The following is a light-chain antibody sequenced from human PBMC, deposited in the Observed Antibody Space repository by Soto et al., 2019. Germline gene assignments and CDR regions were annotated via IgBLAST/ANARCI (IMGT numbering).Light chain of an antibody. V-gene: IGKV3-20*01. CDR3: HQYGQSFT. Sequence: VLTQSPGTLSFSPGETATLTCRASPSLSNNYLAWYQQTPGRPPRLLMYGAAYRASGVPDRFSGRGSGAQFNLTITGLEPEDFAVYYCHQYGQSFTFGGGTRLEIK. CDR2: GAA. J-gene: IGKJ4*01. CDR1: PSLSNNY.